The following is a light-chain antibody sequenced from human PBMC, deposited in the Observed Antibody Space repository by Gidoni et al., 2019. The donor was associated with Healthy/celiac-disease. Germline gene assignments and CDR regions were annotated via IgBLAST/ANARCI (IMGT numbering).Light chain of an antibody. CDR2: DAS. CDR1: QGISSA. J-gene: IGKJ3*01. V-gene: IGKV1-13*02. CDR3: QQFNSYPHVVFT. Sequence: AIQLTQSPSSLSASVGDRVTITCRASQGISSALAWYQQKPGKAPKLLIYDASSLESGVPSRFSGSGSGTDFTLTISSLQPEDFATYYCQQFNSYPHVVFTFGPXTKVDIK.